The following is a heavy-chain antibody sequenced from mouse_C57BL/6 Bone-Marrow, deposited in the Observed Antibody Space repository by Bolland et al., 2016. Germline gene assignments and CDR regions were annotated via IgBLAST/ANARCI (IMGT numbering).Heavy chain of an antibody. V-gene: IGHV14-4*01. Sequence: ENGDTEYASKFQGKATITADTSSNTAYLQLSSLTSEDTAVYYCNYGSSYYFDYWGQGTT. J-gene: IGHJ2*01. CDR2: ENGDT. D-gene: IGHD1-1*01. CDR3: NYGSSYYFDY.